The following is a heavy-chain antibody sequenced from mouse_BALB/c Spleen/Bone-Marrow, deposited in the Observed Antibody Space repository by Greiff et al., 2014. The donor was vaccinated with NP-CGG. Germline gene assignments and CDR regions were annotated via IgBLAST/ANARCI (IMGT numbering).Heavy chain of an antibody. CDR2: INPYNGGT. Sequence: VQLQQSGPELVRPGASMKISCKASGYSFTSYSMNWVKQSHGKNLEWIGLINPYNGGTSYNQKFKGKTTLTVDKSSSTTYMELLSLTSEDSAVYYCARWLLQEGLAYWGQGTLVTVSA. CDR3: ARWLLQEGLAY. J-gene: IGHJ3*01. D-gene: IGHD2-3*01. CDR1: GYSFTSYS. V-gene: IGHV1-37*01.